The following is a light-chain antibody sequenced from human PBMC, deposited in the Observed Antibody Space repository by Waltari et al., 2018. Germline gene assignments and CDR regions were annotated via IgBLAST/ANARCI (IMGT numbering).Light chain of an antibody. CDR1: GSNIGSNS. V-gene: IGLV1-51*02. Sequence: QSLLTQPPSVSAAPGQKVTISCSGSGSNIGSNSVPWFQQLPGTAPMLLIYENNKRPSGVPARFSASRSVTSATLVISGLQTEDEAVYYCAAWDTSLSVGLFGGGTDLTVL. CDR2: ENN. CDR3: AAWDTSLSVGL. J-gene: IGLJ3*02.